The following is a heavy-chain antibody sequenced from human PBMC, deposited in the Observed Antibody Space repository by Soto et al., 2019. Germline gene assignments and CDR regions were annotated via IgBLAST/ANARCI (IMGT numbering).Heavy chain of an antibody. V-gene: IGHV4-59*08. J-gene: IGHJ6*02. D-gene: IGHD6-6*01. CDR1: GGSISGYY. Sequence: PSETLSLTCTVSGGSISGYYWSWIRQPPGKGLEWIGYIYYSGSTNYNPSLKSRVTISVDTSKNQFSLKLSSVTAADTAVYYCARLFSGYSSSSSYYYYGMDVWGQGTTVTVSS. CDR3: ARLFSGYSSSSSYYYYGMDV. CDR2: IYYSGST.